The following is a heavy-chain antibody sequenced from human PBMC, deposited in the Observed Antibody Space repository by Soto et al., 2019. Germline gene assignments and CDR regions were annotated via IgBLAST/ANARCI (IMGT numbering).Heavy chain of an antibody. CDR2: IYYSGST. CDR1: GGSISSYY. J-gene: IGHJ4*02. CDR3: ARGKQWLVRNFDY. V-gene: IGHV4-59*01. D-gene: IGHD6-19*01. Sequence: SETLSLTCTVSGGSISSYYWSWIRQPPGKGLEWIGYIYYSGSTNYNPSLKSRVTISVDTSKNQFSLKLSSVTAADTAVYYCARGKQWLVRNFDYWGQGTLVTVSS.